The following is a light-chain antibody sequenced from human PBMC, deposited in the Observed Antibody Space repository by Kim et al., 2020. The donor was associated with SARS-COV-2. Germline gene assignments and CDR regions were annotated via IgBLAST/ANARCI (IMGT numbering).Light chain of an antibody. Sequence: GQSITISCTGTSSDVGNFTSVSWYQHRPGKAPKLIIYDVSERATGVSNRFSGSQSGNTASLAISGLRAEDEADYYCSSHTTSSTYVFGSGTKVTVL. J-gene: IGLJ1*01. V-gene: IGLV2-14*03. CDR3: SSHTTSSTYV. CDR2: DVS. CDR1: SSDVGNFTS.